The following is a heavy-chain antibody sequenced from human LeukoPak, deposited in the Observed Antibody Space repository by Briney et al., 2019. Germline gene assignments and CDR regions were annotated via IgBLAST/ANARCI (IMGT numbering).Heavy chain of an antibody. CDR2: INPDSGDT. CDR1: GYTFTAYY. J-gene: IGHJ5*02. D-gene: IGHD1-26*01. Sequence: GASVKVSCKASGYTFTAYYIHWVRQAPGQGLEWMGRINPDSGDTNYAQKFQGSVTLTRDTSINTAYMELSRLRSDDTAVYYCAKLGIGSTTRAWFDPWGQRTLVTVSS. CDR3: AKLGIGSTTRAWFDP. V-gene: IGHV1-2*06.